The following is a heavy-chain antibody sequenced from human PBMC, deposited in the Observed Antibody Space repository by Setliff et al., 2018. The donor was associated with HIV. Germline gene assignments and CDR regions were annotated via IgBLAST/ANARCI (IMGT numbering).Heavy chain of an antibody. D-gene: IGHD3-16*01. CDR1: GGSISSSSYY. V-gene: IGHV4-39*07. CDR2: IYYSENT. CDR3: ARRPPYWGFDF. Sequence: SETLSLTCSVPGGSISSSSYYWGWIRQPPGKGLEWIGSIYYSENTYYNPSLKSRVTISVDTSKNQFSLKLRSVTAADTAVYYCARRPPYWGFDFWGQGTLVTVSS. J-gene: IGHJ4*02.